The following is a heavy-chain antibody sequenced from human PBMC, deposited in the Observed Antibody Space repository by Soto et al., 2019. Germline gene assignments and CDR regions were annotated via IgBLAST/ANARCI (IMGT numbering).Heavy chain of an antibody. Sequence: PGESLKISCAASGFTFSGSAMHWVRQASGKGLEWVGRIRSKANSYATAYAASVKGRFTISRDDSKNTAYLQMNSLKTEDTAVYYCTRHYGYSYGNNAFDIWGQGTMVTVSS. CDR3: TRHYGYSYGNNAFDI. V-gene: IGHV3-73*01. CDR2: IRSKANSYAT. D-gene: IGHD5-18*01. J-gene: IGHJ3*02. CDR1: GFTFSGSA.